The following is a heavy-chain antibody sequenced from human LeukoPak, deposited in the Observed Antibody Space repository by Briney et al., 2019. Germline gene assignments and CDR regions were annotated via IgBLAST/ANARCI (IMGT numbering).Heavy chain of an antibody. CDR1: GGSISSSNW. V-gene: IGHV4-4*02. CDR2: IYYSGST. D-gene: IGHD3-22*01. J-gene: IGHJ6*02. Sequence: SGTLSLTCAVSGGSISSSNWWSWVRQPPGKGLEWIGSIYYSGSTYYNPSLKSRVTISADTSKNQFSLKLSSVTAADTAVYYCARNLLNNYYDSVYGMDVWGQGTTVTVSS. CDR3: ARNLLNNYYDSVYGMDV.